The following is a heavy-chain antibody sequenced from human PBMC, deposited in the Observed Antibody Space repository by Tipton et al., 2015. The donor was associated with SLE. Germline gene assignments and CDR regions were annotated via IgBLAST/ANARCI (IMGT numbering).Heavy chain of an antibody. CDR2: IFYSGST. V-gene: IGHV4-34*12. J-gene: IGHJ4*02. Sequence: TLSLTCAVYGGSFSGYYWSWIRQPPGKGLEWIGSIFYSGSTYYNPSLKSRVTISVDTSKNQFSLKLSSVTAADTAAYYCARALTGGPFDYWGQGTLVTVSS. D-gene: IGHD7-27*01. CDR1: GGSFSGYY. CDR3: ARALTGGPFDY.